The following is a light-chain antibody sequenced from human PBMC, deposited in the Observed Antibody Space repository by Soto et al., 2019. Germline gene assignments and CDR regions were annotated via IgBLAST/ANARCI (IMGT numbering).Light chain of an antibody. J-gene: IGKJ4*01. CDR1: QSVSSSY. CDR2: GAS. CDR3: QHYRTS. Sequence: EIVLTQSPGTLSLSPGERATLSCRASQSVSSSYLAWYQQKPGQAPRQLIYGASSRATGIPDRFSGSGSGTDFTITITRLEPDDFAVYYCQHYRTSFGGGTRVEIK. V-gene: IGKV3-20*01.